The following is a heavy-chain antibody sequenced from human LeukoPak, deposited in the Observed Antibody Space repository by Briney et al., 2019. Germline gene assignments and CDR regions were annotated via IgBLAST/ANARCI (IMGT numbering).Heavy chain of an antibody. CDR3: ARRRVTFDR. CDR2: MYNRGDT. D-gene: IGHD3-10*01. V-gene: IGHV4-59*01. CDR1: DGSISGNY. Sequence: PSETLSLTCTVSDGSISGNYWSWLPPPPGKGLDWIGYMYNRGDTNSNPSLKSRVPMSLDTANNQFSLRLSSLTAADAAVYYCARRRVTFDRWGQGRMVTVSS. J-gene: IGHJ5*02.